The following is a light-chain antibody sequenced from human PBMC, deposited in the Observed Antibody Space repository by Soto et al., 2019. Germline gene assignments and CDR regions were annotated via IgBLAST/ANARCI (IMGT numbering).Light chain of an antibody. CDR3: QQRSNWPPVT. CDR2: DAY. J-gene: IGKJ5*01. Sequence: EVVLTHSPVTLSLSPGERATLSCRASQSFRGLLAWYQQKPGQAPRLLIYDAYNRATGIPARFSGSGSGTDFTLTISSLEPEDFAVYYCQQRSNWPPVTFGQRRRLEIK. V-gene: IGKV3-11*01. CDR1: QSFRGL.